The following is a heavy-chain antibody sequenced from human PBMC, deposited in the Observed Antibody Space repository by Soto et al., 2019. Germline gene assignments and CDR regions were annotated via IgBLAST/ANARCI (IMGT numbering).Heavy chain of an antibody. CDR1: GVSISSGGYC. Sequence: QVQLQESGPGLVKPSQTLSLTCNVSGVSISSGGYCWSWIRQHPAKGLEWIGHIYYSGSTYYNPSLKSRVTISVDTSKNQFSLKLSSVTAADTAVYYCARGRPDDYGDPDYFDYWGQGALVTVSS. V-gene: IGHV4-31*03. J-gene: IGHJ4*02. CDR2: IYYSGST. D-gene: IGHD4-17*01. CDR3: ARGRPDDYGDPDYFDY.